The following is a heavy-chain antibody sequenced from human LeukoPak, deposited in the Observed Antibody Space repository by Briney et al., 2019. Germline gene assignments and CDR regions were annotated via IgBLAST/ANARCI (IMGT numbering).Heavy chain of an antibody. D-gene: IGHD1-26*01. V-gene: IGHV4-61*02. CDR3: AREPVGAESGY. CDR1: GGSISSGRYY. CDR2: IYTSGST. Sequence: PSQTLSLTCTVSGGSISSGRYYWSWIRQPAGKGLEWIGRIYTSGSTNYNPSLKSRVTISVDTSKNQFSLKLSSVTAADTAVYYCAREPVGAESGYWGQGTLVTVSS. J-gene: IGHJ4*02.